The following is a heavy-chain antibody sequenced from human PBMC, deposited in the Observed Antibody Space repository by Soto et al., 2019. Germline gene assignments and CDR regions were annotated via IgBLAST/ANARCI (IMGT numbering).Heavy chain of an antibody. V-gene: IGHV1-18*01. Sequence: QVQLVQSGAEVKKPGASVNISCKTSGYTFTDYSFTWVRQAPGQGLEWMGWVNPYNAITNFAQNLQGRVTMTPDTTTRTAYMELRGLRSVATATYYCARAGRSTGWYAPDYWGQGTLVTVSS. CDR1: GYTFTDYS. CDR3: ARAGRSTGWYAPDY. CDR2: VNPYNAIT. D-gene: IGHD6-19*01. J-gene: IGHJ4*02.